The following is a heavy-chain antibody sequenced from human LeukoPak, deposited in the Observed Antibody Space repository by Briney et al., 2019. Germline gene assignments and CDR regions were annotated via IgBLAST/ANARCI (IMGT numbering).Heavy chain of an antibody. CDR3: TRDHCSSTSCEVYWFDP. V-gene: IGHV3-49*04. Sequence: RSLRLSCTASGFTFGDYAMSWVRQAPGKGLEWVGFIRGKAYGGTTEYAASVKGRFTISRDDSKSIAYLQMNSLKTEDTAVYYCTRDHCSSTSCEVYWFDPWGQGTLVTVSS. J-gene: IGHJ5*02. D-gene: IGHD2-2*01. CDR2: IRGKAYGGTT. CDR1: GFTFGDYA.